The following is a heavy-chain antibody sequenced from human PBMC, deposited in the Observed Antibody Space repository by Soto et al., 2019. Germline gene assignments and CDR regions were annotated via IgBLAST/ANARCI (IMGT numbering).Heavy chain of an antibody. D-gene: IGHD2-2*01. V-gene: IGHV6-1*01. CDR1: GDSVSINSAA. CDR3: ARGLHSESMYLSLAAY. J-gene: IGHJ4*02. CDR2: TYYRSKWYN. Sequence: SQTLSLTCAISGDSVSINSAAWNWIRQSPSRGLEWLGRTYYRSKWYNDYAVSVKSRITINPDTSKNQFSLQLNSVTPEDTAVYYCARGLHSESMYLSLAAYWGQGIVVTVSS.